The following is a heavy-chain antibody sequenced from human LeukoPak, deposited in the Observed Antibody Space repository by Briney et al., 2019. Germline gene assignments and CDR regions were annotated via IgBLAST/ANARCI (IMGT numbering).Heavy chain of an antibody. CDR1: GYSFTSYW. V-gene: IGHV5-51*03. D-gene: IGHD2-15*01. CDR3: ARPLRSGGSFDGFDT. J-gene: IGHJ3*02. CDR2: IYPGDSDT. Sequence: GESLKISCKGFGYSFTSYWIGWVRQMPGKGLEWMGIIYPGDSDTRYSPPFQGQVTISADKSISTAYLQWSSLKASDTAMYYCARPLRSGGSFDGFDTWGQGTTVTVSS.